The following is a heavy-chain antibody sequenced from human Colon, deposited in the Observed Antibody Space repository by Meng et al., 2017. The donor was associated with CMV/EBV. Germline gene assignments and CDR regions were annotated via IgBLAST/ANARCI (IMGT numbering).Heavy chain of an antibody. J-gene: IGHJ4*02. V-gene: IGHV3-23*01. CDR3: AKDGGHVFITYNYFDN. CDR2: LSPGGGVT. Sequence: GESLKISCAASGRVFSASAMSWVRQAPGKGLEWVAALSPGGGVTYYAHSVRGRFNVSRDNSKSTLFLQLRGLRAEDTAVYYCAKDGGHVFITYNYFDNWGQGTLVTVSS. CDR1: GRVFSASA. D-gene: IGHD3-10*01.